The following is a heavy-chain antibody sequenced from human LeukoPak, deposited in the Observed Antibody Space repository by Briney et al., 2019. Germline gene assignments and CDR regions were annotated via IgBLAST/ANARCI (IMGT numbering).Heavy chain of an antibody. D-gene: IGHD4-11*01. CDR3: ARDTYSNFIDY. V-gene: IGHV1-46*01. Sequence: ASVKVSCKASGYTFTGYYMHWVRQAPGQGLEWMGIINPSGGSTSYAQKFQGRVTMTRDMSTSTVYMELSSLRSEDTAVYYCARDTYSNFIDYWGQGTLVTVSS. CDR1: GYTFTGYY. CDR2: INPSGGST. J-gene: IGHJ4*02.